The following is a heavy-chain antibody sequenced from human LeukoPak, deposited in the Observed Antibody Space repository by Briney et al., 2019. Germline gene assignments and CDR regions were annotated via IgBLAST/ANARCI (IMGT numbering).Heavy chain of an antibody. Sequence: ASVKVSCKASGYTFTGYYMHWVRQAPGQGLEWMGWINPNSGGTNYAQKFQGRVTMTRDTSISTAYMELSRLRSDDTAVYYCARRNTISSGWNYYYYGMDVWGQGTTVTVSS. CDR3: ARRNTISSGWNYYYYGMDV. CDR2: INPNSGGT. J-gene: IGHJ6*02. D-gene: IGHD6-19*01. CDR1: GYTFTGYY. V-gene: IGHV1-2*02.